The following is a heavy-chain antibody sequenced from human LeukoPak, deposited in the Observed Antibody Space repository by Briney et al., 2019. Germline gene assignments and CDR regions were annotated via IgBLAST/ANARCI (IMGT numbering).Heavy chain of an antibody. Sequence: GGSLRLSCAAYGFTFSSYAMHWVRQAPGKGLEYVSAISSNGGSTYYANSVKGRFTISRDNSKNTLYLQMGSLRAEDMAVYYCARYYGDYDYFDYWGQGTLVTVSS. D-gene: IGHD4-17*01. CDR1: GFTFSSYA. J-gene: IGHJ4*02. V-gene: IGHV3-64*01. CDR3: ARYYGDYDYFDY. CDR2: ISSNGGST.